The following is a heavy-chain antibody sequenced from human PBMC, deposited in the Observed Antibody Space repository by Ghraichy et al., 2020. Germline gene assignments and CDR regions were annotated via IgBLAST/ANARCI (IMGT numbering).Heavy chain of an antibody. V-gene: IGHV2-5*02. CDR1: GFSLSTGRVG. J-gene: IGHJ5*02. CDR3: AHRASHWGYTWFDP. D-gene: IGHD7-27*01. Sequence: SGPTLVKPTQTLTLTCTFSGFSLSTGRVGVGWIRQPPGKALEWLAVIYWDEDKRYSPSLKSRLTITKDTSKNQVVLTMTNMDPVDTATYYCAHRASHWGYTWFDPWGQGTLVTVSS. CDR2: IYWDEDK.